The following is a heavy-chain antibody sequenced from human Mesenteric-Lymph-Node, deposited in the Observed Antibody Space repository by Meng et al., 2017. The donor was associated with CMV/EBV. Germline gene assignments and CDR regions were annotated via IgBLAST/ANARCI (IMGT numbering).Heavy chain of an antibody. CDR1: GFTFSSYA. D-gene: IGHD3-10*01. Sequence: ASGFTFSSYAMSCVRQAAGKGLEWVSAISGSGGSTYYADSVKGRFTISRDNSKNTLYLQMNSLRAEDTAVYYCAKRPNYYGSGTTDYWGQGTLVTVSS. V-gene: IGHV3-23*01. CDR3: AKRPNYYGSGTTDY. J-gene: IGHJ4*02. CDR2: ISGSGGST.